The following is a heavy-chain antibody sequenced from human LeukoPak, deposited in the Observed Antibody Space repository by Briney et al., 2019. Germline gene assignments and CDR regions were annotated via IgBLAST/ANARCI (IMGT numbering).Heavy chain of an antibody. D-gene: IGHD6-19*01. CDR3: ARAGSSGWLSYWYFDL. V-gene: IGHV6-1*01. Sequence: SQTLSLTCAISGDSVSSNSAAWNWIRQSPSRGLEWLGRTYYSSKWYNDYAVSVKSRITINPDTSKNQFSLQLNSVTPEDTAVYYCARAGSSGWLSYWYFDLWGRGTLVTVSS. J-gene: IGHJ2*01. CDR2: TYYSSKWYN. CDR1: GDSVSSNSAA.